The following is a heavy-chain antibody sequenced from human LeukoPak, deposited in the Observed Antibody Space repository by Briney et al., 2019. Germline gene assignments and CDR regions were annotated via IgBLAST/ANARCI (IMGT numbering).Heavy chain of an antibody. J-gene: IGHJ3*02. D-gene: IGHD4-17*01. CDR3: ARHDYGDYEDAFDI. Sequence: PSETLSLTCTVSGGSISSSSYYWGWIRQPLGKGLEWIGSIYYSGSTYYNPSLKSRVTISVDTSKNQFSLKLSSVTAADTAVYYCARHDYGDYEDAFDIWGQGTMVTVSS. V-gene: IGHV4-39*01. CDR1: GGSISSSSYY. CDR2: IYYSGST.